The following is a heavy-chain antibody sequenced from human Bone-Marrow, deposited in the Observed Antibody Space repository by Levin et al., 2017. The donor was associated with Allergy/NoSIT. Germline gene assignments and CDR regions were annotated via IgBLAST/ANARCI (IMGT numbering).Heavy chain of an antibody. CDR1: GFTFSNYA. J-gene: IGHJ6*02. CDR2: TSDSGGST. D-gene: IGHD2-2*01. V-gene: IGHV3-23*01. CDR3: AKDLSAVPAANYYYAMDV. Sequence: GGSLRLSCAASGFTFSNYAMNWVRQAPGKGLEWVSGTSDSGGSTYYADSVKGRFTISRDNSKNTLYLQVNSLRAEDTALYYCAKDLSAVPAANYYYAMDVGGQGTTVTVSS.